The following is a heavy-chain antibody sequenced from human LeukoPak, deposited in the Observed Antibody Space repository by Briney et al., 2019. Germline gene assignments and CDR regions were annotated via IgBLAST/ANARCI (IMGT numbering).Heavy chain of an antibody. J-gene: IGHJ4*02. D-gene: IGHD3-22*01. CDR2: ISGSGDNT. CDR3: AKVPTYYYDSRGEYYFDY. Sequence: GGSLRLSCAASGFTFSSYAMRWVRQAPGKGLEWVSAISGSGDNTYYADSVKGRFTISRDNSKNTLYLQTNSLRAEDTAVYYCAKVPTYYYDSRGEYYFDYWGQGTLVTVSS. V-gene: IGHV3-23*01. CDR1: GFTFSSYA.